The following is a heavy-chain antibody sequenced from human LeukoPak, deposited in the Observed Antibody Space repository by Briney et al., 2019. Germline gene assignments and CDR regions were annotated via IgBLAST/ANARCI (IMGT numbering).Heavy chain of an antibody. J-gene: IGHJ4*02. CDR1: GFTFSSYA. Sequence: GGSLRLSCEASGFTFSSYAMSWVRKAPGKGLEWVSVISGSGGSTYYADSVKGRFTISRDNSKNTLYLHMNSLRAEDTAVYYCAKVSAAVAGPLDYWGQGTLVTVSS. D-gene: IGHD6-19*01. CDR3: AKVSAAVAGPLDY. V-gene: IGHV3-23*01. CDR2: ISGSGGST.